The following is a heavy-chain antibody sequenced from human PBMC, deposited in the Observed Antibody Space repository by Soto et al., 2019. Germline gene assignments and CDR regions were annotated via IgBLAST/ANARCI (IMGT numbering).Heavy chain of an antibody. CDR2: ISYDGSNK. J-gene: IGHJ4*02. CDR1: GFTFSSYA. CDR3: ASSILQTGNTSGPFDY. V-gene: IGHV3-30-3*01. D-gene: IGHD1-7*01. Sequence: HPGGSLRLSCAASGFTFSSYAMHWVRQAPGKGLEWVAVISYDGSNKYYADSVKGRFTISRDNSKNTLYLQMNSLRAEDTAVYYCASSILQTGNTSGPFDYWGQGTLVTVSS.